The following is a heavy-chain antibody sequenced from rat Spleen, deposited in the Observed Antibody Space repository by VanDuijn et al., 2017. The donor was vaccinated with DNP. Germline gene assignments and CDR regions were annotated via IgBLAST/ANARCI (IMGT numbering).Heavy chain of an antibody. J-gene: IGHJ4*01. D-gene: IGHD4-3*01. V-gene: IGHV5S13*01. CDR1: GFTFSNYG. CDR3: ARHGDFGVRGYVMDA. CDR2: ISTGGGNT. Sequence: EVQLVESGGGLVQPGRSLKLSCAASGFTFSNYGMAWVRQAPTKGLEWVASISTGGGNTYYRDSVKGRFTISRDNAKNTLYLQMDSLRSEDTATYYCARHGDFGVRGYVMDAWGQGAPVTVSS.